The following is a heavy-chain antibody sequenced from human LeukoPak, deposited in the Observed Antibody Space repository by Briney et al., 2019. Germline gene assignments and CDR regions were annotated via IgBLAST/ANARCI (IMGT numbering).Heavy chain of an antibody. CDR3: ARDDAVAGGYLDS. CDR1: GFTFSSYA. V-gene: IGHV3-23*01. CDR2: ISGSGGST. D-gene: IGHD6-19*01. J-gene: IGHJ4*02. Sequence: GGSLRLSCEASGFTFSSYAMTWVRQAPGKGLEWVSAISGSGGSTDYVDSVKGRFTISRDTSKNTLYLQMNSLRVEDTAVYYCARDDAVAGGYLDSWGQGNLVTVSS.